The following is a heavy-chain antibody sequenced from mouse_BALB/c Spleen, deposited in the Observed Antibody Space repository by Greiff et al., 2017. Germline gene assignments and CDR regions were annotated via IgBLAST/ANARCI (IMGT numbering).Heavy chain of an antibody. CDR2: IDPENGDT. Sequence: EVQLQQSGAELVRSGASVKLSCTASGFNIKDYYMHWVKQRPEQGLEWIGWIDPENGDTEYAPKFQGKATMTADTSSNTAYLQLSSLTSEDTAVYYCKGYYDYDGAWFAYWGQGTLVTVSA. J-gene: IGHJ3*01. D-gene: IGHD2-4*01. V-gene: IGHV14-4*02. CDR1: GFNIKDYY. CDR3: KGYYDYDGAWFAY.